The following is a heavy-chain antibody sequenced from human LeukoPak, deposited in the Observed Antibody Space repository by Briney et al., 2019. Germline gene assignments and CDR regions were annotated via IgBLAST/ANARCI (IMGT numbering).Heavy chain of an antibody. CDR1: GYTFTGYY. D-gene: IGHD2-2*02. CDR3: ARGSLHCSSTSCYTGNWFDP. V-gene: IGHV1-2*02. CDR2: INPNSGGT. J-gene: IGHJ5*02. Sequence: ASVKVSCKASGYTFTGYYMHWVRQAPGQGLEWMGWINPNSGGTNYAQKFQGRVTMTRDTSISTAYMELSRLRSDDTAVYYCARGSLHCSSTSCYTGNWFDPWGQGTLVTVSS.